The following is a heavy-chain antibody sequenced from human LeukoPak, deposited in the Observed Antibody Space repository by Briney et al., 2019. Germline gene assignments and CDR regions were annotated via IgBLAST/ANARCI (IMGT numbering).Heavy chain of an antibody. CDR3: ARDRDRSGSQSY. Sequence: ASVKVSCKASGYTFTSYGISWVRQAPGQGLEWMGWISANNGNTKYNTKYAQNLQGRVTMTTDISTSPAYMELRTLRSDDTAVYYCARDRDRSGSQSYWGQGTLVTVSS. CDR2: ISANNGNTKYNT. CDR1: GYTFTSYG. J-gene: IGHJ4*02. V-gene: IGHV1-18*01. D-gene: IGHD1-26*01.